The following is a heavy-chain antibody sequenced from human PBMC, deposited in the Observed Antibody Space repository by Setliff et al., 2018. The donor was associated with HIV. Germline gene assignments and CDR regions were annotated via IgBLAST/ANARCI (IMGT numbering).Heavy chain of an antibody. J-gene: IGHJ5*01. CDR2: IYPDDSAT. CDR1: GYSFSDNW. CDR3: AKHGFERKSPYNWFDS. V-gene: IGHV5-51*01. Sequence: GESLKISCKGFGYSFSDNWIGWVRQMPGKGPEWMGIIYPDDSATRYSPSFQGQVTISADKSINTAYLRWRSLRASDTAIYFCAKHGFERKSPYNWFDSWGQGTLVTVSS. D-gene: IGHD3-16*01.